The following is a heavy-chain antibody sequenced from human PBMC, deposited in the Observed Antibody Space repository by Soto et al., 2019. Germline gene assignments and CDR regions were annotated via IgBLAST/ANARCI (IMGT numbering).Heavy chain of an antibody. CDR3: ARGRCGGDCSPLFDY. V-gene: IGHV4-34*01. CDR2: INHSGST. Sequence: QVQLQQWGAGLLKPSETLSLTCAVYGGSFSGYYWSWIRPPPGKGLEWIGEINHSGSTNYNPSLKSRVTISVDTSKNQCSLKLSSVTAADTAVYYCARGRCGGDCSPLFDYWGQGTLVTVSS. J-gene: IGHJ4*02. CDR1: GGSFSGYY. D-gene: IGHD2-21*02.